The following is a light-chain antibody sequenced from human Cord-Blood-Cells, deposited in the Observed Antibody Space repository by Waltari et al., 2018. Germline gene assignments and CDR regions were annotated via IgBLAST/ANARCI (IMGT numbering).Light chain of an antibody. CDR1: SSDVGCYNL. CDR2: EGS. CDR3: CSYAGSSTVV. J-gene: IGLJ2*01. Sequence: QSALTQPASVSGSPGQSITISCTGTSSDVGCYNLVSWYQQPPGKAPKLMIYEGSKRPSGVSNRFSGSKSGNTASLTISGLQAEYEADYYCCSYAGSSTVVFGGGTKLTVL. V-gene: IGLV2-23*01.